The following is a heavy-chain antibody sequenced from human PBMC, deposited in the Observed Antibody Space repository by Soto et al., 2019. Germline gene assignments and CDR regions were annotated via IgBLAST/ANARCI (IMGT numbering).Heavy chain of an antibody. J-gene: IGHJ5*02. CDR1: GFTFSDYA. CDR3: ARGRVMPLLIAAAPPNGFDP. Sequence: QVQLVESGGGVVQPGRSLRLSCAASGFTFSDYAMHWVRQAPGKGLEWVAVISYDGSNRYYAESVKGRFTISRDNSKNTLYLPLNSLRPEDTAFYYCARGRVMPLLIAAAPPNGFDPWGQET. V-gene: IGHV3-30-3*01. D-gene: IGHD6-13*01. CDR2: ISYDGSNR.